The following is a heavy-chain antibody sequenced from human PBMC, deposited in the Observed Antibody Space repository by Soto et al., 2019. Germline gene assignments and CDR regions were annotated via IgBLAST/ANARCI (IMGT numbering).Heavy chain of an antibody. CDR3: ARAMVRGVIRDYYGMDV. Sequence: QVQLQQWGAGLLKPSETLSLTCAVYGGSFSGYYWSWIRQPPGKGLEWIGEINHSGSTNYNPSLNSRVTRSVATSKHQFSLQLSSVTAADTAVYYCARAMVRGVIRDYYGMDVWGQGTTVTVSS. V-gene: IGHV4-34*01. D-gene: IGHD3-10*01. CDR1: GGSFSGYY. CDR2: INHSGST. J-gene: IGHJ6*02.